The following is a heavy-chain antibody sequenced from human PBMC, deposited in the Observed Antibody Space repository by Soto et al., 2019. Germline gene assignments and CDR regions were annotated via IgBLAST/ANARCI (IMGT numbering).Heavy chain of an antibody. V-gene: IGHV3-33*01. CDR1: GVSSSNQG. Sequence: GGSLRLSCAASGVSSSNQGMHWVRQAPGKGLEWVASVWDDGNIKDYTDSVKGRFTISRDNSKNTLYLEMNSLRAEDTAVYYCVRENNYVMDVWGQGTTVTVSS. CDR2: VWDDGNIK. CDR3: VRENNYVMDV. J-gene: IGHJ6*02.